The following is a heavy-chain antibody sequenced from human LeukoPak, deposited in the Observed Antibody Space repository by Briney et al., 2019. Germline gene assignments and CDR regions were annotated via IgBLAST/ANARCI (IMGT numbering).Heavy chain of an antibody. V-gene: IGHV1-8*02. Sequence: ASVKVCCKASGYTFTGYEIYWVRQATGQGLEWMGWMNPKSGNSAYAQKFQGRVTMTRNTSISTAYMELRSLMSEDTAMYYCARGDLDWLPLWFDPWGQGTLVTVSS. CDR2: MNPKSGNS. CDR3: ARGDLDWLPLWFDP. CDR1: GYTFTGYE. J-gene: IGHJ5*02. D-gene: IGHD3-9*01.